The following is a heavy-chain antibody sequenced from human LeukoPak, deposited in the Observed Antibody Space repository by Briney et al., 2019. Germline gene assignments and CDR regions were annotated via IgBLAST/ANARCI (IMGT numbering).Heavy chain of an antibody. J-gene: IGHJ4*02. Sequence: ASVKVSCKASGYTFTGYYMHWVRQAPGQGLEWMGWISAYNGNTNYAQKLQGRVTMTTDTSTSTAYMELRSLRSDDTAVYYCATLGVAFPFDYWGQGTLVTVSS. CDR3: ATLGVAFPFDY. V-gene: IGHV1-18*04. CDR2: ISAYNGNT. D-gene: IGHD2-21*01. CDR1: GYTFTGYY.